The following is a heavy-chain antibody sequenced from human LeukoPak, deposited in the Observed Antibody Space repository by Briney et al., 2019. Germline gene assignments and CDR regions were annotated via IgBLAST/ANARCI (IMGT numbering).Heavy chain of an antibody. D-gene: IGHD6-13*01. J-gene: IGHJ4*02. Sequence: GGSLRLSCAASGFTFSSYSMNWVRQAPGKGLEWVSSISSSSSYIYYADSVKGRFTTSRDNAKNSLYLQMNSLRAEDTAVYYCASVYSSSWYLDYWGQGTLVTVSS. V-gene: IGHV3-21*01. CDR1: GFTFSSYS. CDR3: ASVYSSSWYLDY. CDR2: ISSSSSYI.